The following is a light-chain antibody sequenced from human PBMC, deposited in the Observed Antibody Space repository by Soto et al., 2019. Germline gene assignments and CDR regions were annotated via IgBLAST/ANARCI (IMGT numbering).Light chain of an antibody. V-gene: IGKV3-20*01. J-gene: IGKJ1*01. Sequence: EIVLTQSPATLSLSPGERATLSCRTSQSVSSSLAWYQQKPGQAPRLLIYGASSRATGIPDRFSGSGSGTDFTLTISRLEPEDFAVYYCQQYGSSPWTFGQGTKGDIK. CDR1: QSVSSS. CDR2: GAS. CDR3: QQYGSSPWT.